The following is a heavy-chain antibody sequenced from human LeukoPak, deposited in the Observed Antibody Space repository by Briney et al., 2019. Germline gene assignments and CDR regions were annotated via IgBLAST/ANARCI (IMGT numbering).Heavy chain of an antibody. Sequence: GGSLRLSCAASGFTFSSYAMSWVRQAPGKGLEWVSAISGSGGSTCYADSVKGRFTISRDNSKNTLYLQMNSLRAKDTAVCYCAKLGGYYDSSGYYKRIPFDYWGQGTLVTVSS. CDR3: AKLGGYYDSSGYYKRIPFDY. J-gene: IGHJ4*02. CDR1: GFTFSSYA. D-gene: IGHD3-22*01. V-gene: IGHV3-23*01. CDR2: ISGSGGST.